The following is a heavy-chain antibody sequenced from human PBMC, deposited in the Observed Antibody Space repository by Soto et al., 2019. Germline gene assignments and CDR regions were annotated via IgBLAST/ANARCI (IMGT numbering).Heavy chain of an antibody. V-gene: IGHV3-23*01. Sequence: GGSLRLSCAASGFTFSSYAMSWVRQAPGKGLEWVSAISGSGGSTYYADSVKGRFTISRDNSKNTLYLQMNSLRAEDTAVYYCAKDEGPNRGPNWFDPWGQGTLVTVSS. CDR3: AKDEGPNRGPNWFDP. J-gene: IGHJ5*02. CDR2: ISGSGGST. D-gene: IGHD2-8*01. CDR1: GFTFSSYA.